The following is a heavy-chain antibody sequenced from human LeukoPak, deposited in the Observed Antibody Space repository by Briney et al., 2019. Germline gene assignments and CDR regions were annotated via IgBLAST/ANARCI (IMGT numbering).Heavy chain of an antibody. J-gene: IGHJ4*02. V-gene: IGHV3-23*01. CDR1: GSTFSNFA. CDR2: ISGPGVYT. CDR3: AKNPRIAAAGRMGYY. Sequence: GGSLRLSCAASGSTFSNFAMNWVRQAPGKGLEWVSSISGPGVYTNYADSVKGRFTITRDNSRNTVYLQMNALRAEDTAVYYCAKNPRIAAAGRMGYYWGQGTLVTVSS. D-gene: IGHD6-13*01.